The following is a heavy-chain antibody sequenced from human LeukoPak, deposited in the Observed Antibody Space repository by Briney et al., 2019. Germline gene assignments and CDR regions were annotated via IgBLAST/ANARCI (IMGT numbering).Heavy chain of an antibody. CDR3: AREDSSSSYYMDV. J-gene: IGHJ6*03. D-gene: IGHD6-6*01. CDR2: IYHSGST. Sequence: SETLSLTCAVSGYSISSGYYWGWIRQPPGKGLEWIGSIYHSGSTYYNPSLKSRVTISVDTSKNQFSLKLSSVTAADTAVYYCAREDSSSSYYMDVWDKGTTVTVSS. CDR1: GYSISSGYY. V-gene: IGHV4-38-2*02.